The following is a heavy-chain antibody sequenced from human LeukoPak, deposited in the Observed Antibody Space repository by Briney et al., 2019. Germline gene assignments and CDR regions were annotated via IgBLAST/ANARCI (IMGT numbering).Heavy chain of an antibody. Sequence: ASVKVSCKASGYTFIDYYMNWVRQAPGQGFEWMGWINPDSGGANYAQKFQGRVTMTRDTSISTVYMELSGLRSDDTAVYYCARDRDTISTTDAGGDHFHYWGQGTLVTVSS. CDR3: ARDRDTISTTDAGGDHFHY. CDR2: INPDSGGA. V-gene: IGHV1-2*02. D-gene: IGHD1-1*01. CDR1: GYTFIDYY. J-gene: IGHJ4*02.